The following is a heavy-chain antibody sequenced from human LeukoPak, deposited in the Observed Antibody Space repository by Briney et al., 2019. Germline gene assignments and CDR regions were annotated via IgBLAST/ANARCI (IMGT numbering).Heavy chain of an antibody. J-gene: IGHJ6*02. D-gene: IGHD1-14*01. CDR3: AKVRTYFYHGLDV. V-gene: IGHV3-30*18. CDR1: GFTFSNYG. CDR2: ILYEASAQ. Sequence: GGSLRLSCAAAGFTFSNYGMHWVRQAPGKGLEWVAVILYEASAQYYTDTVEGRFTISRDNSKNTLYLQMNSLRVEDTAVYFCAKVRTYFYHGLDVWGQGTTVTVSS.